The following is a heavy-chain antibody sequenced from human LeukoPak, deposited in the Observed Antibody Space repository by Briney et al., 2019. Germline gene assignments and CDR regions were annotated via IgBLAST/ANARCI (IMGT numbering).Heavy chain of an antibody. V-gene: IGHV3-23*01. D-gene: IGHD5-18*01. J-gene: IGHJ4*02. CDR1: GFTFSSYA. Sequence: GGSLRLSCAASGFTFSSYAMSWVRQAPGKGLEWVSAISGSGGSTYYADSVKGRFTISRDNSKNTLCLQMNSLRAEDTAVYYCAKDGTAMVTLPFGYWGQGTLVTVSS. CDR3: AKDGTAMVTLPFGY. CDR2: ISGSGGST.